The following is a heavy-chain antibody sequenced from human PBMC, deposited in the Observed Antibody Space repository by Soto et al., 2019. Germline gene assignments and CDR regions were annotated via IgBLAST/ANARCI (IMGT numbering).Heavy chain of an antibody. V-gene: IGHV3-73*02. CDR2: IRSKANNYAT. J-gene: IGHJ2*01. CDR3: TRHAVQYCGGDCYLLPYFDL. Sequence: EVQLVESGGGLVQPGGSLKLSCAASGFTFSGSAVHWVRQASGKGLEWVGRIRSKANNYATVYAASVKGRFTISRDHSKNTAYLQMNSLNTEDTAVYYCTRHAVQYCGGDCYLLPYFDLWGRGTLVTVSS. D-gene: IGHD2-21*02. CDR1: GFTFSGSA.